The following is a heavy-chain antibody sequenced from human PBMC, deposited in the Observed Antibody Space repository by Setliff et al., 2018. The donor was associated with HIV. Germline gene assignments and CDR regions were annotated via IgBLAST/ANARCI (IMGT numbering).Heavy chain of an antibody. V-gene: IGHV4-4*02. CDR2: IYHSGST. Sequence: KPSETLSLTCAVSGGSIRSRNWWSWVRQPPGKGLEWIGEIYHSGSTNYNPSLKSRVTISVDKSKNQFSLKLRSVTAADTAVYYCARQPLYNDYDWRSYYFDYWGQGSLVTVSS. CDR1: GGSIRSRNW. D-gene: IGHD5-12*01. CDR3: ARQPLYNDYDWRSYYFDY. J-gene: IGHJ4*02.